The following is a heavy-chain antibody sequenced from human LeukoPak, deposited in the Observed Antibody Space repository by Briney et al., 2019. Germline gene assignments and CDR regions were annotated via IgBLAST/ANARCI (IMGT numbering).Heavy chain of an antibody. D-gene: IGHD6-19*01. J-gene: IGHJ5*02. V-gene: IGHV4-4*02. CDR1: GGSTSSSNW. CDR2: IYHSGST. CDR3: ARGAVAGTGGWFDP. Sequence: SETLSLTCAVSGGSTSSSNWWSWVRQPPGKGLEWIGEIYHSGSTNYNPSLKSRVTISVDKSKNQFSLKLSSVTAADTAVYYCARGAVAGTGGWFDPWGQGTLVTVSS.